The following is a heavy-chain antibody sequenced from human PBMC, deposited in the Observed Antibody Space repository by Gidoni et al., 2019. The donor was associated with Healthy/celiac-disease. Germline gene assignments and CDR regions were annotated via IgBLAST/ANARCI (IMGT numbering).Heavy chain of an antibody. CDR2: ISWNSGSI. Sequence: EVQLVESGGGLVQPGRSLSLSCAASGFTFDDYAMHWGRQAPGKGLEWVSGISWNSGSIGYADSVKGRFTISRDNAKNSLYLQMNSLRAEDTALYYCAKDIVLFGSYRSYYFDYWGQGTLVTVSS. J-gene: IGHJ4*02. D-gene: IGHD3-16*02. CDR1: GFTFDDYA. CDR3: AKDIVLFGSYRSYYFDY. V-gene: IGHV3-9*01.